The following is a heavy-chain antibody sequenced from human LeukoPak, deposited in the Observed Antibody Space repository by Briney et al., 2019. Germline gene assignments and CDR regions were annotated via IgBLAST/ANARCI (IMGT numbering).Heavy chain of an antibody. Sequence: GGSLRLSCAASGFTFDDYAMHWVRQAPGKGLEWASGISWNSGSIGYADSVKGRFTISRDNAKNSLYLQMNSLRAEDTALYYCAKDPYSSGWYNWFDPWGQGTLVTVSS. V-gene: IGHV3-9*01. J-gene: IGHJ5*02. CDR1: GFTFDDYA. CDR3: AKDPYSSGWYNWFDP. CDR2: ISWNSGSI. D-gene: IGHD6-19*01.